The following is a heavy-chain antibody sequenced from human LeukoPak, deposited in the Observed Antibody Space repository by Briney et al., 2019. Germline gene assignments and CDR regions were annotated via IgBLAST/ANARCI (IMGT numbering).Heavy chain of an antibody. CDR2: IYTTGKT. CDR1: SGSINSCY. J-gene: IGHJ4*02. D-gene: IGHD3-16*01. V-gene: IGHV4-4*07. Sequence: SETLSLTCTVSSGSINSCYWGWVRQPAGRGLEWIGRIYTTGKTDYNPSLKSRLTVSVDTSKRQFSLNLTSVTAADTAIYFCARHGYTASHYFLDFWSQGTLVTVSS. CDR3: ARHGYTASHYFLDF.